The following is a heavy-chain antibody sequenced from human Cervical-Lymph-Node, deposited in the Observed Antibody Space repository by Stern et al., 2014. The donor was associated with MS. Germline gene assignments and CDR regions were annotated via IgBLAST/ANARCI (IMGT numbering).Heavy chain of an antibody. CDR1: GYTFTSYD. CDR2: MNTDTDNA. CDR3: ARDSGHAYVDN. Sequence: QVQLVQSGAEVKKPGASVRVSCKASGYTFTSYDINWVRQAPGQGLEWLGWMNTDTDNAGYAQKFQGRVTMTRDTSITTAYLDLSSLRSEDTAVYFCARDSGHAYVDNWGQGTLVTVSS. D-gene: IGHD1-26*01. J-gene: IGHJ4*02. V-gene: IGHV1-8*01.